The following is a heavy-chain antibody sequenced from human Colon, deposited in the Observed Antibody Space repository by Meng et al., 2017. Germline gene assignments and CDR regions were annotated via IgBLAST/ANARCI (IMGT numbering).Heavy chain of an antibody. Sequence: QVPVMGAAPGLGNPSGTLSLTCAVSGGSLSSNWWSWVRQPPGKGLEWIGEFFHTGRTNYDPSLKSRVTISVDKSNNQFSLKLTSVTAADTAVYYCARGTGDIRVGFDYWGQGTLVTVSS. J-gene: IGHJ4*02. V-gene: IGHV4-4*02. CDR2: FFHTGRT. CDR3: ARGTGDIRVGFDY. D-gene: IGHD7-27*01. CDR1: GGSLSSNW.